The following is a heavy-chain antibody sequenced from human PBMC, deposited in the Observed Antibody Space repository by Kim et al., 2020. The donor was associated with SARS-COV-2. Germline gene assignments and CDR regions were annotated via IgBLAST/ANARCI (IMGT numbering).Heavy chain of an antibody. J-gene: IGHJ5*02. CDR2: ISAYNGNT. CDR3: ARDSKGSRQAGLRAWFDP. D-gene: IGHD6-19*01. Sequence: ASVKVSCKASGYTFTSYGISWVRQAPGQGLEWMGWISAYNGNTNYAQKLQGRVTMTTDTSTSTAYMELRSLRSDDTAVYYCARDSKGSRQAGLRAWFDPWGQGTLVTVSS. V-gene: IGHV1-18*01. CDR1: GYTFTSYG.